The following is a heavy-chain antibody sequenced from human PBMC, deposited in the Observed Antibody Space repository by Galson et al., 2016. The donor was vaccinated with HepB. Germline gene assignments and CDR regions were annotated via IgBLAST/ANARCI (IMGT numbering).Heavy chain of an antibody. D-gene: IGHD5-12*01. CDR3: VRGPPGGWGQ. CDR1: GYTFTSYD. CDR2: IRTKNGNT. Sequence: SVKVSCQASGYTFTSYDISWVRQAPGQGLEWMAWIRTKNGNTNYARKVQVRVTVTKDTSTNTAYMELRSLSSDDTAMYFCVRGPPGGWGQWGQGTLVTVSS. J-gene: IGHJ4*02. V-gene: IGHV1-18*04.